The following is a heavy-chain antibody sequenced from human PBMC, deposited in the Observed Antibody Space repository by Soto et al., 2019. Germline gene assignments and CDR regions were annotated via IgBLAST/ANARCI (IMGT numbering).Heavy chain of an antibody. CDR3: ARGWKVAGDAFDI. Sequence: PGESLKISCKGSGYNFAVYWIGRVRQMPGKGLEWMGMIYPGDSDTRYSPSFQGQVTISVDKSISTAYLQWSSLKASDTAMYYCARGWKVAGDAFDIWGQGTMVTVS. CDR2: IYPGDSDT. V-gene: IGHV5-51*01. CDR1: GYNFAVYW. J-gene: IGHJ3*02. D-gene: IGHD1-1*01.